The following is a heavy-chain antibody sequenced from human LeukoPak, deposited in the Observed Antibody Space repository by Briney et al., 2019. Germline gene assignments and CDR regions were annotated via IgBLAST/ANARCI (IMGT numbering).Heavy chain of an antibody. CDR3: ATLRIYYNDAFDI. D-gene: IGHD2-8*01. J-gene: IGHJ3*02. Sequence: PGGSLRLSCAASGFTFSSYGMHWVRQAPGKGLEWVAVISYDGSNKYYADSVKGRFTISRDNSKNTLYLQMNSLRAEDTAVYYCATLRIYYNDAFDIWGQGTMVTVSS. CDR1: GFTFSSYG. CDR2: ISYDGSNK. V-gene: IGHV3-30*03.